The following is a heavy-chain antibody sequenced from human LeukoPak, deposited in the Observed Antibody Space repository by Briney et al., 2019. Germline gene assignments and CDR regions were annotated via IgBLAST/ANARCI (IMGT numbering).Heavy chain of an antibody. CDR1: GFTFSSYA. CDR2: ISYDGSNK. J-gene: IGHJ4*02. D-gene: IGHD3-22*01. Sequence: PGRSLRLSCAASGFTFSSYAMHWVRQAPGKGLEWVAVISYDGSNKYYADSVKGRFTISRDNSKNTLYLQMNSLRAEDTAVYYCAKDRVSGWLGYFDYWGQGTLVSVSS. CDR3: AKDRVSGWLGYFDY. V-gene: IGHV3-30-3*01.